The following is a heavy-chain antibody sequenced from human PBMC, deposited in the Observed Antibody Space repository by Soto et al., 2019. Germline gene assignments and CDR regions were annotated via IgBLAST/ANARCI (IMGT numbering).Heavy chain of an antibody. CDR3: ARDMYSGSYEY. D-gene: IGHD1-26*01. Sequence: ASVKVSSKASGGTLGSYAISWVRQAPGQGLEWMGGIIPIFGTANYAQKFQGRVTITADESTSTAYMELSSLRSEDTAVYYCARDMYSGSYEYWGQGTLVTV. CDR1: GGTLGSYA. V-gene: IGHV1-69*13. CDR2: IIPIFGTA. J-gene: IGHJ4*02.